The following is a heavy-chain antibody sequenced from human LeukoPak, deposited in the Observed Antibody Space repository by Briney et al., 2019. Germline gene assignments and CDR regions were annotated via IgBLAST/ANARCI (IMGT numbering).Heavy chain of an antibody. CDR3: ARARLAYRGQPGYFDY. D-gene: IGHD3-16*01. CDR1: GYTFTSYY. V-gene: IGHV1-46*01. J-gene: IGHJ4*02. Sequence: GASVKVSCKASGYTFTSYYMHWVRQAPGQGLEWMGIINPSGGSTSYAQKFQGRVTMTRDTSPSTVYMELSSLRAEDTAVYYCARARLAYRGQPGYFDYWGQGTLVTVSS. CDR2: INPSGGST.